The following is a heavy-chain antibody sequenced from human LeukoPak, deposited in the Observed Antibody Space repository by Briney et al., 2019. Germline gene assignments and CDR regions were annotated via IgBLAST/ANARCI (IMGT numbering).Heavy chain of an antibody. D-gene: IGHD3-10*01. CDR2: ITGGSYTI. CDR1: GFTFSSYS. Sequence: GGSLRLSCAASGFTFSSYSMNWVRQAPGKGLEWVSYITGGSYTIYYADSVKGRFTISRDNAKNSLYLQMNSLRAEDTAVYYCARGRGLYGSGSYGYYYYYYMDVWGKGTTVTVSS. CDR3: ARGRGLYGSGSYGYYYYYYMDV. J-gene: IGHJ6*03. V-gene: IGHV3-48*01.